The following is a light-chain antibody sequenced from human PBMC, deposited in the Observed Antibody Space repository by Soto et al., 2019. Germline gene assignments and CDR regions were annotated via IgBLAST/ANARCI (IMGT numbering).Light chain of an antibody. V-gene: IGLV2-14*01. CDR3: SSYTSSSTV. CDR2: DVS. J-gene: IGLJ1*01. Sequence: QSVLTQPASVSGSPGQSITISCTGTSSDVGGYNYVSWYQQHPGKAPKLMIYDVSNRPSGVSNRFSGSKSGNTASLTISVLQAEDEADYYCSSYTSSSTVFGTGTKLTVL. CDR1: SSDVGGYNY.